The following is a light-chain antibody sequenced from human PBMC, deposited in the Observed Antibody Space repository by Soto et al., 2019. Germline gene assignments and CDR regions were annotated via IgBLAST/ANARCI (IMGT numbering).Light chain of an antibody. J-gene: IGKJ2*01. V-gene: IGKV1-5*01. CDR2: DAS. CDR1: QSISSW. CDR3: QQYDSYPYT. Sequence: DIPMTQSPSTLSASVGDRVTITCRASQSISSWLAWYQQKPGKAPKLLIYDASILESGVPSRFSGSGSGTEFTLTISSLQPADLATYYCQQYDSYPYTCGQGTKLEIK.